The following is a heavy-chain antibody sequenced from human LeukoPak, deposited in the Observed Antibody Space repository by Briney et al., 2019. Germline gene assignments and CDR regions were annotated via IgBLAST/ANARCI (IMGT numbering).Heavy chain of an antibody. Sequence: GGSLRLSCAASGFTFSSYAMSWVRQAPGKGLEWVSTLSGSGASTSYADSVKGRFTISRHNSKNTLYLQMNSLRAEDTARYYCAKQKGYCSGGSCYYSDYWGQGTLVTVSS. CDR1: GFTFSSYA. CDR2: LSGSGAST. J-gene: IGHJ4*02. V-gene: IGHV3-23*01. D-gene: IGHD2-15*01. CDR3: AKQKGYCSGGSCYYSDY.